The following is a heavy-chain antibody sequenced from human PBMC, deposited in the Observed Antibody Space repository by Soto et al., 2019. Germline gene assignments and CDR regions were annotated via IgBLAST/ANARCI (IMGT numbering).Heavy chain of an antibody. D-gene: IGHD7-27*01. CDR3: ARGWGRIFDY. CDR1: GGSFSGYY. CDR2: INHSGST. V-gene: IGHV4-34*01. J-gene: IGHJ4*02. Sequence: QVQLQQWGAGLLKPSETLSLTCAVYGGSFSGYYWNCIRQPPGKGLEWIGEINHSGSTNYNPSLKSRVPISVDTSKNQFSLKLSSVTAADTAVYYCARGWGRIFDYWGQGTLVTVSS.